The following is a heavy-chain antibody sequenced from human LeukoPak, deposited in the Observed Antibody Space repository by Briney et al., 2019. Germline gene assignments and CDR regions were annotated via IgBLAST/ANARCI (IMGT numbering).Heavy chain of an antibody. J-gene: IGHJ5*02. Sequence: SETLSLTRTVSGGSISSYYWSWIRQPAGKGLEWIGRIYTSGSTNYNPSLKSRVTMSVDTSKNQFSLKLSSVTAADTAVYYCAAVGVTHWFDPWGQGTLVTVSS. CDR1: GGSISSYY. V-gene: IGHV4-4*07. CDR3: AAVGVTHWFDP. CDR2: IYTSGST. D-gene: IGHD2-21*02.